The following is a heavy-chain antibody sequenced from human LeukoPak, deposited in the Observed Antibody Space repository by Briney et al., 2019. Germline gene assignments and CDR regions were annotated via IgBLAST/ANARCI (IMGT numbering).Heavy chain of an antibody. CDR3: ARSGDGNWFDP. D-gene: IGHD4-17*01. CDR1: GYTFNTFG. CDR2: ISGYNGDT. J-gene: IGHJ5*02. Sequence: ASVRVSCKASGYTFNTFGVAWVRRAPGQGLEWMGWISGYNGDTDYAANLQGRATLTTDTSTNTAYMELRSLRSDDAAVYYCARSGDGNWFDPWGQGTLVTVSS. V-gene: IGHV1-18*01.